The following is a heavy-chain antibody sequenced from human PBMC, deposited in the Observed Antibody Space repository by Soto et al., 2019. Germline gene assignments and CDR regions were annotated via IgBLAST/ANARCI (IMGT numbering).Heavy chain of an antibody. Sequence: SETLSLTCTVSGGSISRYYWSWVRQPPGKGLEWIGSIHYSGSAANNPSLKSRVTTLVDTSKNQFSLRLTSVTAADTAVYYCARDLDIMTRAKWFDSSCQGTLDIVSS. V-gene: IGHV4-59*01. CDR2: IHYSGSA. CDR3: ARDLDIMTRAKWFDS. J-gene: IGHJ5*01. CDR1: GGSISRYY.